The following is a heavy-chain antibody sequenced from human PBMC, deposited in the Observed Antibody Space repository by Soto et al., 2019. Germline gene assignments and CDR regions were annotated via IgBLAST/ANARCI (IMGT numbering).Heavy chain of an antibody. CDR2: INHSGST. CDR1: GGSFSGYY. Sequence: QVQLQQWGAGLLKPSETLSLTCAVYGGSFSGYYWSWIRQPPGKGLEWIGEINHSGSTNYNPSLKSRVTISVDTSKNQFSLKLRSVTAADTAVYYCARVRDYYYYYYMDVWGKGTTVTVSS. J-gene: IGHJ6*03. CDR3: ARVRDYYYYYYMDV. V-gene: IGHV4-34*01.